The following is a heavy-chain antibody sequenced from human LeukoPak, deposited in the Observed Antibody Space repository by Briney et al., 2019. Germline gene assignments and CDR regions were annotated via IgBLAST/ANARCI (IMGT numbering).Heavy chain of an antibody. CDR2: IYYSGST. J-gene: IGHJ2*01. CDR1: GGSISSYY. Sequence: SETLSLTCTVSGGSISSYYWSWIRQPPGKGLEWIGYIYYSGSTNYNPSLKSRVTISVDTSKNQFSLKLSSVTAADTAVYCCARDVVPGWYFDLWGRGTLVTVSS. D-gene: IGHD2-2*01. V-gene: IGHV4-59*01. CDR3: ARDVVPGWYFDL.